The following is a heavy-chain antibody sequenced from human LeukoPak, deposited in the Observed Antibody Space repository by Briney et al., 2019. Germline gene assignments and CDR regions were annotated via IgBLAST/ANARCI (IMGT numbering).Heavy chain of an antibody. Sequence: GGSLRLSCAASGFTFSSYEMNWVRQAPGKGLEWVSAISGSGGSTYYADSVKGRFTISRDNSKNTLYLQMNSLRAEDTAVYYCAKAERTYYYDSSGYYFDYWGQGTLVTVSS. D-gene: IGHD3-22*01. CDR2: ISGSGGST. CDR1: GFTFSSYE. J-gene: IGHJ4*02. V-gene: IGHV3-23*01. CDR3: AKAERTYYYDSSGYYFDY.